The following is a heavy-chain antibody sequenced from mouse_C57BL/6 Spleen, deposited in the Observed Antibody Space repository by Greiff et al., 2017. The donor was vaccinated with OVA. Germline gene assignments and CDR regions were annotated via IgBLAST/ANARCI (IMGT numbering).Heavy chain of an antibody. CDR2: IDPSDSYT. CDR1: GYTFTSYW. J-gene: IGHJ4*01. Sequence: QVQLQQPGAELVMPGASVKLSCKASGYTFTSYWMHWVKQRPGQGLEWIGEIDPSDSYTNYNQKFKGKSTLTVDKSSSTAYMQLSSLTSEDSAVYYCARGMITTGGHYAMDYWGQGTSVTVSS. D-gene: IGHD2-4*01. CDR3: ARGMITTGGHYAMDY. V-gene: IGHV1-69*01.